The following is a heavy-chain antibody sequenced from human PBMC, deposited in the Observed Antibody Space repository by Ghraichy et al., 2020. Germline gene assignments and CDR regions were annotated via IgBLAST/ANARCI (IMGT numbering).Heavy chain of an antibody. V-gene: IGHV3-23*01. CDR2: LIGSGDIT. D-gene: IGHD3-22*01. CDR3: AKGHYYDSSGYFSDYYFDY. CDR1: GFTFNTYA. J-gene: IGHJ4*02. Sequence: GGSLRLSCAASGFTFNTYAMTWVRQAPWKGLEWVSSLIGSGDITYYADSVKGRFTISRDNSKNTLYLQMTSLRAEDTAVYYCAKGHYYDSSGYFSDYYFDYWGQGTLVTVSS.